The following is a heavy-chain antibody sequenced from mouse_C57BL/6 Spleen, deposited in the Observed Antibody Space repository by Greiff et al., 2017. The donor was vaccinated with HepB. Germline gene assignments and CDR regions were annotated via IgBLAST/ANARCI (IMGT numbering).Heavy chain of an antibody. CDR1: GYTFPSYW. D-gene: IGHD2-1*01. J-gene: IGHJ1*03. CDR2: INPSRGYT. CDR3: ARGGYYGNYVRGYFDG. Sequence: QVQLKQSGAELAKPGASVKLSCKASGYTFPSYWMHWVKQRPGQGLEWIGYINPSRGYTKSNQTFKDKATLTADKSSSSAYMQLSSLTDADSAVYYCARGGYYGNYVRGYFDGGGTGTTVTVSS. V-gene: IGHV1-7*01.